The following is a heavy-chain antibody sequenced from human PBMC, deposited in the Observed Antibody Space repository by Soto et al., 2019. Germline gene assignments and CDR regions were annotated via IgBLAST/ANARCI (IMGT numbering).Heavy chain of an antibody. CDR2: VLGHGGGP. CDR3: AKMRGMEVWDYSLDY. V-gene: IGHV3-23*01. J-gene: IGHJ4*02. Sequence: EVQLLESGGDLVQPGGSLRLSCAASGFTFSSFAMSWVRQAPGKGLEWVSRVLGHGGGPDYADSVKGRFTISRDNSKNTLFLQMSSLRVDDTAIYYCAKMRGMEVWDYSLDYWGQGTLVTVSS. D-gene: IGHD2-21*01. CDR1: GFTFSSFA.